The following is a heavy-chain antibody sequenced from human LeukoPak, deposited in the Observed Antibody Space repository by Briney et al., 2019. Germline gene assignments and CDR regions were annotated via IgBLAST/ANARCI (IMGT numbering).Heavy chain of an antibody. D-gene: IGHD3-22*01. Sequence: ASVKVSCTASQYMFTGYYIHWVRQAPGQGLEWMGGIIPIFGTANYAQKFQGRVTITADESTSTAYMELSSLRSEDTAVYYCARDKSRYDSSGYYGSFDYWGQGTLVTVSS. V-gene: IGHV1-69*13. CDR1: QYMFTGYY. J-gene: IGHJ4*02. CDR2: IIPIFGTA. CDR3: ARDKSRYDSSGYYGSFDY.